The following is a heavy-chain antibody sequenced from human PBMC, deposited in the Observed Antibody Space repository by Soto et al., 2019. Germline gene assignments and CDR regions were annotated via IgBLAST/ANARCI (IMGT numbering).Heavy chain of an antibody. CDR2: ISGSGDTI. Sequence: QVQLVESGGGLVKPGGSLRLSCAASGFTFSDSYMTWIRQAPGKGLEWISYISGSGDTIYYADSVKGRCTVSRDNAKNSLYLQMNSLRAEDTAVYYCASDPYYYASEYWGQGTLVTVSS. V-gene: IGHV3-11*01. J-gene: IGHJ4*02. CDR3: ASDPYYYASEY. CDR1: GFTFSDSY. D-gene: IGHD3-10*01.